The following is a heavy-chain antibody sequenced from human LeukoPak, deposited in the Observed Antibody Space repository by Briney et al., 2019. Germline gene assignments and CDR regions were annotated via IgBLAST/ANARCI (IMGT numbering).Heavy chain of an antibody. Sequence: GGSLRLSCAASGFTIRTYWMTWVRQAPGKGLEWVANIGEDESETNYVDSVKGRFTISRDDAKNSLYLQMNSLRAEDTAVYYCARDSSGPRAGYNWFDPWGQGTLVTVSS. D-gene: IGHD3-22*01. CDR2: IGEDESET. CDR3: ARDSSGPRAGYNWFDP. V-gene: IGHV3-7*01. CDR1: GFTIRTYW. J-gene: IGHJ5*02.